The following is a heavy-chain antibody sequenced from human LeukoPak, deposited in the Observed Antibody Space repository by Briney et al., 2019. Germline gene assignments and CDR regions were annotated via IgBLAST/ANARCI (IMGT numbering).Heavy chain of an antibody. D-gene: IGHD2-15*01. CDR2: IYYSGST. V-gene: IGHV4-59*01. CDR3: ARDGWGLGYCSGGSCGDQNYGMDV. CDR1: GGSISSYY. J-gene: IGHJ6*02. Sequence: IPSETLSLTCTVSGGSISSYYWSWIRQPPGKGLEWIGYIYYSGSTNYNPSLKSRVTISVDTSKNQFSLKLSSVTAADTAVYYCARDGWGLGYCSGGSCGDQNYGMDVWGQGTTVTVSS.